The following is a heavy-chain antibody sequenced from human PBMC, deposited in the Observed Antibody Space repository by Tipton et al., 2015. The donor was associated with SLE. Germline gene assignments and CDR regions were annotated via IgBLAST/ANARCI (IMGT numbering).Heavy chain of an antibody. D-gene: IGHD3-16*01. CDR2: INDNGST. V-gene: IGHV4-34*01. Sequence: TLSLTCAVYGGSFSGYYWSWIRQPPGKGLEWIGEINDNGSTNYNPSLKSRVTISVDTSKNQFSLRLRSVTAADTAVFYCARVRVGDMDAFDIWGQGTMVTVSS. J-gene: IGHJ3*02. CDR3: ARVRVGDMDAFDI. CDR1: GGSFSGYY.